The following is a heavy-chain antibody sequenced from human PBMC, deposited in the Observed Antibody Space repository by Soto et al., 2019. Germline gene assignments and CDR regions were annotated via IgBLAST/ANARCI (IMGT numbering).Heavy chain of an antibody. D-gene: IGHD6-6*01. J-gene: IGHJ1*01. CDR2: IIPIFGTA. CDR1: GGTFSSYA. CDR3: ARDQLSSSSSESAEYFQH. Sequence: QVQLVQSGAEVKKPGSSVKVSCKASGGTFSSYAISWVRQAPGQGLEWMGGIIPIFGTANYAQKFQGRVTITADKSASTAYMELSSQRSEDTAVYYCARDQLSSSSSESAEYFQHWGQGTLVTVSS. V-gene: IGHV1-69*14.